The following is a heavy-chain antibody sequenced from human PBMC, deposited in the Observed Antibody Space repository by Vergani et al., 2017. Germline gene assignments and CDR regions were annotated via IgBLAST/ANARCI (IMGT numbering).Heavy chain of an antibody. CDR2: TWYDGNNK. CDR1: GFTFSSYG. V-gene: IGHV3-33*08. CDR3: ARDLRLLYNRFDP. Sequence: QVQLVESGGGVVQPGRSLRLSCAASGFTFSSYGMHWVRQAPGKGLELVAVTWYDGNNKQYADSVKGRFTISRDNSKSTMYLQMNSLGDDDTGVYYCARDLRLLYNRFDPWGQGTLVTVSS. D-gene: IGHD1-14*01. J-gene: IGHJ5*02.